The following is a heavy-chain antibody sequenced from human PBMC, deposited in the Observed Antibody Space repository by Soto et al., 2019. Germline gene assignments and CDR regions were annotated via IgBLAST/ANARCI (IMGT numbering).Heavy chain of an antibody. J-gene: IGHJ4*02. CDR3: ARVRPPSGSSPYLSDY. D-gene: IGHD1-26*01. Sequence: ASVKVSCKASGYTFTSYGISWVRQAPGQGLEWMGWISAYNGNTNYAQKLQGRVTMTTDTSTSTAYMELRSLRSDDTAVYYCARVRPPSGSSPYLSDYWGQGTLVTVSS. CDR2: ISAYNGNT. CDR1: GYTFTSYG. V-gene: IGHV1-18*04.